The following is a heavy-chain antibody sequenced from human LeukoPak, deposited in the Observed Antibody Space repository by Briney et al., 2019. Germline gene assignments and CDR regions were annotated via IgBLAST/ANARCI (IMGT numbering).Heavy chain of an antibody. V-gene: IGHV3-66*02. Sequence: GGSLRLSCAASGFTFSSNYMSWVRQAPGKGLEWVSVIYSGGSTYYADSVKGRFTISRDNSKNTLYLQMNSLRAEDTAVYYCARVWGYDFWSGYPYYFDYWGQGTLVTVSS. J-gene: IGHJ4*02. CDR2: IYSGGST. CDR3: ARVWGYDFWSGYPYYFDY. CDR1: GFTFSSNY. D-gene: IGHD3-3*01.